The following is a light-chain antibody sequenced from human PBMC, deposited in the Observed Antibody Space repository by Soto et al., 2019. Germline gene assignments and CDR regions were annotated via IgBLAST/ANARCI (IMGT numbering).Light chain of an antibody. Sequence: EILLTQSPDSLSLSPGDRATLSCRASQSFSSTFFAWYQQKPGQAPRLLIYGASSRATGIPDRFSGSGSGTAFTLTISRLGPEDFAVDYCQQYASSVTFGQGTKVEIK. V-gene: IGKV3-20*01. CDR2: GAS. CDR1: QSFSSTF. J-gene: IGKJ1*01. CDR3: QQYASSVT.